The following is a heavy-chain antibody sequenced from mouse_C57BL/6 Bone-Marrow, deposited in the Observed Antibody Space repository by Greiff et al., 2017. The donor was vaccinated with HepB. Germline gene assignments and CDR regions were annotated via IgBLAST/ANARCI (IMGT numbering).Heavy chain of an antibody. D-gene: IGHD1-1*01. CDR3: AIDGSLGSIYEGGYYYAMDY. V-gene: IGHV1-74*01. J-gene: IGHJ4*01. CDR1: GYTFTSYW. CDR2: IHPSDSDT. Sequence: QVQLQQPGAELVKPGASVKVSCKASGYTFTSYWMHWVKQRPGQGLEWIGRIHPSDSDTNYNQKFKGKATLTVDKSSSTAYMQLSSLTSEDSAVYYWAIDGSLGSIYEGGYYYAMDYWGQGTSVTVSS.